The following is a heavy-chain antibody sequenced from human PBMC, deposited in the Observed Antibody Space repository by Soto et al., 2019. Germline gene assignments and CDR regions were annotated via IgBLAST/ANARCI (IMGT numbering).Heavy chain of an antibody. D-gene: IGHD3-22*01. CDR2: ISSSGSTI. Sequence: PGGSLRLSCAASGFTFSDYYMSWIRQAPGKGLEGVSYISSSGSTIYYADSVKGRFTISRDNAKNSLYLQMNSLRAEDTAVYYCARDRPIVVTPYGMDVWGQGTTVTVSS. CDR1: GFTFSDYY. CDR3: ARDRPIVVTPYGMDV. J-gene: IGHJ6*02. V-gene: IGHV3-11*01.